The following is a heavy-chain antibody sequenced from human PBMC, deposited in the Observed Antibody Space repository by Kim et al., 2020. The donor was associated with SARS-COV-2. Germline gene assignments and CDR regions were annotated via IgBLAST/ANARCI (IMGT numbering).Heavy chain of an antibody. V-gene: IGHV1-69*13. CDR2: IIPIFGTA. CDR1: GGTFSSYA. CDR3: ARDSGLEAIFGVVTSHYYYYGMDV. D-gene: IGHD3-3*01. J-gene: IGHJ6*02. Sequence: SVKVSCKASGGTFSSYAISWVRQAPGQGLEWMGGIIPIFGTANYAQKFQGRVTITADESTSTAYMELSSLRSEDTAVYYCARDSGLEAIFGVVTSHYYYYGMDVWGQGTTVTVSS.